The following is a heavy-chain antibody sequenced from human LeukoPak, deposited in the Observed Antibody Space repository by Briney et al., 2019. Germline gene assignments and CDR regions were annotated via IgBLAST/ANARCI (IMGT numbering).Heavy chain of an antibody. CDR1: GGSISDHH. Sequence: SETLSLTCSVSGGSISDHHWSWLRQSPGKGLEWLGYIYYTGSTNYNPSLKSRVSMSVARNQFSLNLRSVTAADSAVYYCTRLSRYCSSSSCRTSQYYFDYWGQGAPVTVSS. V-gene: IGHV4-59*11. CDR3: TRLSRYCSSSSCRTSQYYFDY. CDR2: IYYTGST. J-gene: IGHJ4*02. D-gene: IGHD2-2*01.